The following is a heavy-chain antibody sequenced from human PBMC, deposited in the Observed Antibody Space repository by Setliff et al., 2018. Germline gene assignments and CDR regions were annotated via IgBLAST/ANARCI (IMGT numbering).Heavy chain of an antibody. CDR1: GGSISSYY. V-gene: IGHV4-4*07. D-gene: IGHD1-26*01. CDR3: ARKGISALSGAFDM. CDR2: IYIGGSA. J-gene: IGHJ3*02. Sequence: SETLSLTCTVSGGSISSYYWSWIRQPAGKGLEWIGHIYIGGSANYNPSLKSRVTMSVGTSKNQFSLKLSSVTAADTAVYYCARKGISALSGAFDMWGQGTMVTVSS.